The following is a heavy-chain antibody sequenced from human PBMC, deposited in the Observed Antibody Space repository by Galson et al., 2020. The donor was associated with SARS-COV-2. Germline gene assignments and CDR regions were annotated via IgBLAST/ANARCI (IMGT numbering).Heavy chain of an antibody. CDR2: TYYSGST. CDR1: GGSISSSSYY. J-gene: IGHJ5*02. CDR3: ARDQPDPYVTIFGVVIGNWFDP. D-gene: IGHD3-3*01. Sequence: SETLSLTCTVSGGSISSSSYYWGWIRNPPGQGLEWIGRTYYSGSTYYNPSLKSRVNISVDTSKNQFSLKLSSVTAADTAVYYCARDQPDPYVTIFGVVIGNWFDPWGQGTLVTVSS. V-gene: IGHV4-39*07.